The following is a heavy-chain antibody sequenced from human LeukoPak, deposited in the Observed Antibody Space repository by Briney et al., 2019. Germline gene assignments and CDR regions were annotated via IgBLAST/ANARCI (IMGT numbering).Heavy chain of an antibody. V-gene: IGHV3-7*01. D-gene: IGHD6-6*01. CDR2: IKQDGSEK. Sequence: GGSLRLSCAASGFTFNNYWMGWVRQTTGKGLEWVANIKQDGSEKYYVDSVRGRFTISRDNAKNSLYLQMNSLRAEDTAVYYCARASFEYSSSSRADYWGQGTLVTVSS. CDR3: ARASFEYSSSSRADY. J-gene: IGHJ4*02. CDR1: GFTFNNYW.